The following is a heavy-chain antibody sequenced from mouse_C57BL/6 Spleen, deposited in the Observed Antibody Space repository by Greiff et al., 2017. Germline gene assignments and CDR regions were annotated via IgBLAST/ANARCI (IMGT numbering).Heavy chain of an antibody. J-gene: IGHJ4*01. Sequence: EVKLVESGGGLVKPGGSLKLSCAASGFTFSSYAMSWVRQTPEKRLEWVATISDGGSYTYYPDNVKGRFTISRDNAKNNLYLQMSHLKSEDTAMYYCARDDGYDPYYAMDYWGQGTSVTVSS. CDR2: ISDGGSYT. CDR3: ARDDGYDPYYAMDY. V-gene: IGHV5-4*01. D-gene: IGHD2-2*01. CDR1: GFTFSSYA.